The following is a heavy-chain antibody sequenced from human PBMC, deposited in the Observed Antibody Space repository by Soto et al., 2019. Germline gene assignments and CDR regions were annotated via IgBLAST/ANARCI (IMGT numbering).Heavy chain of an antibody. J-gene: IGHJ5*02. CDR3: VHRAFLRTSHNWFDP. D-gene: IGHD2-2*01. CDR2: IYWDDDK. CDR1: GISLSTVGVG. Sequence: QITLKESGPTLVKSTQTLMLTCTVSGISLSTVGVGVGWIRQPPGKALEWLALIYWDDDKRYTPSLKSRLTIARDTSKNQVVLTMTNMDPVDTATYYCVHRAFLRTSHNWFDPWGQGTLVTVSS. V-gene: IGHV2-5*02.